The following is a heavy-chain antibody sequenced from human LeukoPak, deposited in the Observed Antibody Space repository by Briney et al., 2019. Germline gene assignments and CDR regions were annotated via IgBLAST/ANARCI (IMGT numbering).Heavy chain of an antibody. Sequence: GGSLRLSCAASGFTVSSNYMSWVRQAPGKGLEWVSVIYSGGSTYYPGSVKGRFTISRENAKNSLYLQMNSLRAGDTAVYYCVMSTGSGSGSYYDYWGQGTLVTVSS. CDR1: GFTVSSNY. CDR2: IYSGGST. J-gene: IGHJ4*02. CDR3: VMSTGSGSGSYYDY. V-gene: IGHV3-53*01. D-gene: IGHD3-10*01.